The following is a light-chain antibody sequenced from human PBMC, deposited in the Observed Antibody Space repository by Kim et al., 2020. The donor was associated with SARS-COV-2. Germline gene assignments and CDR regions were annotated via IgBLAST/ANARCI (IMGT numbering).Light chain of an antibody. CDR1: SLRSYY. Sequence: SSELTQDPVVSVALGQTVRITCQGDSLRSYYATWYQQKPRQAPVFVIYGRNKRPSGIPDRFTGSASGNTASLTISGTQAEDEADFYCQSRDSGGKVVFGGGTKLTV. CDR2: GRN. V-gene: IGLV3-19*01. J-gene: IGLJ2*01. CDR3: QSRDSGGKVV.